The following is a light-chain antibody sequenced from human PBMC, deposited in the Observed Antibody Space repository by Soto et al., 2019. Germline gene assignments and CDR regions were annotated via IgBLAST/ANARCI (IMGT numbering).Light chain of an antibody. CDR1: SSDVGAYNY. V-gene: IGLV2-14*01. Sequence: QSALTQPDSVSGSPGQPITISSTGTSSDVGAYNYVSWYQQHPGKAPKLIIYNVSNRPSGVSNRFSGSKSANTASLTIFGLQAEHEADYYCSSFTDRTTVLFGGGTKLTVL. CDR3: SSFTDRTTVL. CDR2: NVS. J-gene: IGLJ2*01.